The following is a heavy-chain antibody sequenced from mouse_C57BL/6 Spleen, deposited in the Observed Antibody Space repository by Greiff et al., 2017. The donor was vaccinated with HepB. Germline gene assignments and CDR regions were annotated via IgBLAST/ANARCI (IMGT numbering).Heavy chain of an antibody. Sequence: EVKLMESGPGLVKPSQSLSLTCSVTGYSITSGYYWNWIRQFPGNKLEWMGYISYDGSNNYNPSLKNRISITRDTSKNQFFLKLNSVTTEDTATYYCARDYYGSTVPFAYWGQGTLVTVSA. D-gene: IGHD1-1*01. CDR2: ISYDGSN. J-gene: IGHJ3*01. V-gene: IGHV3-6*01. CDR1: GYSITSGYY. CDR3: ARDYYGSTVPFAY.